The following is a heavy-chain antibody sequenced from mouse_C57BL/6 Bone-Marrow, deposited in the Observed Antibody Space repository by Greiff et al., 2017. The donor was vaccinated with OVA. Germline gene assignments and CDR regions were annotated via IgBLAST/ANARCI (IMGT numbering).Heavy chain of an antibody. D-gene: IGHD5-5*01. CDR1: GYTFTSYW. J-gene: IGHJ1*03. V-gene: IGHV1-59*01. CDR2: IDPSDSYT. Sequence: LQQPGAELVRPGTSVKLSCKASGYTFTSYWMHWVKQRPGQGLEWIGVIDPSDSYTNYNQKFKGKATLTVDTSSSTAYMQLSSLTSEDSAVYYCARIYLTFDVWGTGTTVTVSS. CDR3: ARIYLTFDV.